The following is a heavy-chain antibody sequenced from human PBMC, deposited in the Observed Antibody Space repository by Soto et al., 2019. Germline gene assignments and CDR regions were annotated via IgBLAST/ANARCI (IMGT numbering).Heavy chain of an antibody. Sequence: GGSLRLSCAASGFTFSSYAMSWVRQAPGKGQEWVSAISGSGGSTYYADSVKGRFTISRDNSKNTLYLQMNSLRAEDTAVYYCARHLEYCSGGRCYAVYDYWGQGTLVTVSS. J-gene: IGHJ4*02. D-gene: IGHD2-15*01. CDR3: ARHLEYCSGGRCYAVYDY. CDR1: GFTFSSYA. CDR2: ISGSGGST. V-gene: IGHV3-23*01.